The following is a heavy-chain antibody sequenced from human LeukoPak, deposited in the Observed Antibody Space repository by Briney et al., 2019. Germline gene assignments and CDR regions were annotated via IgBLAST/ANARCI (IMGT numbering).Heavy chain of an antibody. Sequence: GRSLRLSCAASGFTFSSYGMHWVRQAPGKGLEWVAVISYDGSNKYYADSVTGRFTISRDNSKNTPYLQMNSLRAEDTAVYYCAKGGLYDFWSGPSPDVWGQGTTVTVSS. CDR3: AKGGLYDFWSGPSPDV. CDR2: ISYDGSNK. J-gene: IGHJ6*02. D-gene: IGHD3-3*01. V-gene: IGHV3-30*18. CDR1: GFTFSSYG.